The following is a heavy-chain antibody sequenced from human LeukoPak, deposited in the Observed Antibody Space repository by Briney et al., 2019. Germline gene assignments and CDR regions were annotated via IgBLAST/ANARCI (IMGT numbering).Heavy chain of an antibody. CDR2: IYTSGST. V-gene: IGHV4-61*02. Sequence: SETLSLTCTVSGGSISSGSYYWSWIRQPAGKGLEWIGRIYTSGSTNYNPSLKSRVTISVDTSKNQFSLKLSSVTAADTAVYYCARGLDYYYYMDVWGKGTTVAISS. CDR1: GGSISSGSYY. J-gene: IGHJ6*03. CDR3: ARGLDYYYYMDV.